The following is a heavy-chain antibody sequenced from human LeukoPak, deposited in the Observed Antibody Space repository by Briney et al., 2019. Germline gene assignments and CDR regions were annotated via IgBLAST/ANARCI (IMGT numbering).Heavy chain of an antibody. Sequence: GGSLRLSCLGSGFTFSWYGMNWVRQAPGRGLEYVSAISKNGGNTYYVDSVKGRFTISRDNSKNTLYLQMNSLRVDDTAVYYCAREGTLAGSDYWGQGTVVTVSS. V-gene: IGHV3-64*04. CDR3: AREGTLAGSDY. CDR1: GFTFSWYG. D-gene: IGHD6-19*01. J-gene: IGHJ4*02. CDR2: ISKNGGNT.